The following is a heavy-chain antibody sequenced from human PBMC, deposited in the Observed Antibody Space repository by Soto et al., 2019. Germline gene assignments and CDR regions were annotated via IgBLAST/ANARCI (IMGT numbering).Heavy chain of an antibody. CDR3: ARGNDAAKAGY. D-gene: IGHD2-8*01. CDR2: IYYSGHT. Sequence: QVQLQESGPGLVEPSQTLSLTCTVSGVSISSVGHYWSWFRQHPGKGLDWIGYIYYSGHTHSNPSLQSRVTIPVDRSKNQFSLKLTSVTAADTAVYYCARGNDAAKAGYWGQGTLVTVSS. CDR1: GVSISSVGHY. V-gene: IGHV4-31*03. J-gene: IGHJ4*02.